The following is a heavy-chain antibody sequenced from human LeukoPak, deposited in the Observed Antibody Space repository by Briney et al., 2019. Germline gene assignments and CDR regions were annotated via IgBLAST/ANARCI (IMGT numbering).Heavy chain of an antibody. CDR1: GFTVSSYY. J-gene: IGHJ6*03. D-gene: IGHD6-19*01. CDR2: IYSGGST. V-gene: IGHV3-53*04. Sequence: GGSLRLSCAASGFTVSSYYMSWVRQAPGKGLEWVSVIYSGGSTYYADSVKGRFTISRQNAKNSLFLQMNSLRAEDTAVYYCAKESIAVASYYYYYMDVWGKGTTVTISS. CDR3: AKESIAVASYYYYYMDV.